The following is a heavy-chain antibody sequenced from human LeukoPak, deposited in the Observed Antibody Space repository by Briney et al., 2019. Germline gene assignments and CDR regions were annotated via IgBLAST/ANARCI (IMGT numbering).Heavy chain of an antibody. CDR2: VKQDGSEK. D-gene: IGHD3-10*01. Sequence: PGGSLRLSCAASGFTFSSYWMSWVRQAPGKGLEWVANVKQDGSEKYYVDSVEGRFTISRDNAKNSLYLQMSSLRAEDTAVYYCASQGSRGFDYWGQGTLVTVSS. V-gene: IGHV3-7*01. J-gene: IGHJ4*02. CDR3: ASQGSRGFDY. CDR1: GFTFSSYW.